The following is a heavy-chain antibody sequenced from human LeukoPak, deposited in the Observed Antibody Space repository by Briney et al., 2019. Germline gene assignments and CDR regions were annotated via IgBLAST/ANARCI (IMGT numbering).Heavy chain of an antibody. Sequence: GGSLRLSCAASGFTFSSYWMSWVRQAPGKGLEWVANIKQDGSEKYYVDSVKGRFTISRDNAKNSLYLQMNSLRAEDTAVYYCARVGYGLGSYYFDYWGQGTLVTVSS. CDR2: IKQDGSEK. V-gene: IGHV3-7*03. D-gene: IGHD3-10*01. CDR3: ARVGYGLGSYYFDY. CDR1: GFTFSSYW. J-gene: IGHJ4*02.